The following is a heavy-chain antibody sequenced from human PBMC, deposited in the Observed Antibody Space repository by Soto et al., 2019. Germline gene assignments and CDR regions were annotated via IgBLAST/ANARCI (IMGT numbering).Heavy chain of an antibody. CDR2: IKEDGSDK. J-gene: IGHJ6*02. CDR1: GFTFSNSF. Sequence: PGGSLRLSCVASGFTFSNSFLSWVRQAPGKGLEWVATIKEDGSDKYYMQSVKGRFTISRDNAKNSLYLQVNSLRAEDTAVYYCARSRFRGTDVWGQGTTVTVSS. D-gene: IGHD3-10*01. V-gene: IGHV3-7*03. CDR3: ARSRFRGTDV.